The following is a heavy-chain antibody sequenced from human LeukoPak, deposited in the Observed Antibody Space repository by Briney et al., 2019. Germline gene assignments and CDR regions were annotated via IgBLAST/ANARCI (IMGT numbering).Heavy chain of an antibody. D-gene: IGHD4-23*01. CDR1: GFTFGDYP. V-gene: IGHV3-49*02. J-gene: IGHJ4*02. Sequence: SGGSLRLSCTCSGFTFGDYPMTWVRQAPGKGLEWVGFMRSKTYGRTTEYAASVKGRFTISRDNSKNTLYLQMNSLRAEDTAVYYCAKLLSNSGRFLYWGQGTLVTVSS. CDR2: MRSKTYGRTT. CDR3: AKLLSNSGRFLY.